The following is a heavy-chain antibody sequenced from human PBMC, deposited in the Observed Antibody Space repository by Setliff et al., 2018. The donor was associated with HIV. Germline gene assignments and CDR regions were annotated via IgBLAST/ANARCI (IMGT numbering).Heavy chain of an antibody. CDR2: IKQDGSEI. J-gene: IGHJ4*02. D-gene: IGHD6-25*01. V-gene: IGHV3-7*04. CDR3: VRGTSAYPGIDF. Sequence: AGGSLRLSCAASGFTFSTYWMTWVRQAPGKGLEWVANIKQDGSEIYYVDSVKGRFTISRDNRKNTLYLQMNSLRAEDTATYYCVRGTSAYPGIDFWGQGTMVTVSS. CDR1: GFTFSTYW.